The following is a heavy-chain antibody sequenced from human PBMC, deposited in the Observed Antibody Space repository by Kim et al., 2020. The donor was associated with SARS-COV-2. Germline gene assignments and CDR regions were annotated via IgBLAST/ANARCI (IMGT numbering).Heavy chain of an antibody. D-gene: IGHD1-26*01. J-gene: IGHJ4*02. CDR2: INAGNGNT. Sequence: ASVKVSCKASGYTFTSYAMHWVRQAPGQRLEWMGWINAGNGNTKYSQKFHGRVTITRDTSASTAYMELSSLRSEDTAVYYCARGAAAIVGAIFASDFDYWGQGTLVTVSS. V-gene: IGHV1-3*01. CDR3: ARGAAAIVGAIFASDFDY. CDR1: GYTFTSYA.